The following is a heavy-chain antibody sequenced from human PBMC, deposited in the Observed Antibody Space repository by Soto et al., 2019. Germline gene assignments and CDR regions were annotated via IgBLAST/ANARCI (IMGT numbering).Heavy chain of an antibody. Sequence: QVQLQQSGPGLVRPSETLSLSCSVSGASVSSYYWSWVRQPPGKGLEWIGYIYYIGAYNYNPSLKSRVTISVDTSKNQFSLKLTSVTAADTAVYYCARTPETRDVLDPWGQGTLVTVSS. J-gene: IGHJ5*02. CDR2: IYYIGAY. D-gene: IGHD1-7*01. V-gene: IGHV4-59*02. CDR3: ARTPETRDVLDP. CDR1: GASVSSYY.